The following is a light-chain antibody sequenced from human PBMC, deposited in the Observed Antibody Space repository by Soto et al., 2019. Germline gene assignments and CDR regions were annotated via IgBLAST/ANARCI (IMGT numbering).Light chain of an antibody. CDR2: SNN. Sequence: QSVLTQPPSASGTPGQRVTISCSGSSSNIGSNTVNWYQQLPGTAPKLLIYSNNQRPSGVPDRFSGSKSGTSASLAISGLQSEYEADYYCAAWDDSLNGWVFGGGTKVTVL. V-gene: IGLV1-44*01. J-gene: IGLJ3*02. CDR1: SSNIGSNT. CDR3: AAWDDSLNGWV.